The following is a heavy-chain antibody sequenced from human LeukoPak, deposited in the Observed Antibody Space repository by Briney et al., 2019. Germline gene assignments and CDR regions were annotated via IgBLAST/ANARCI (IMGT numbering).Heavy chain of an antibody. J-gene: IGHJ4*02. V-gene: IGHV3-74*01. D-gene: IGHD6-6*01. CDR3: AAGSIAARYYGY. CDR2: INSDGSST. Sequence: GGSLRLSCAASGFTFSSYWMHWVRQAPGKGLVWVSRINSDGSSTSYADSVKGRFTISRDNAKNTLYLQINSLRAEDTAVYYCAAGSIAARYYGYWGQGTLVTVSS. CDR1: GFTFSSYW.